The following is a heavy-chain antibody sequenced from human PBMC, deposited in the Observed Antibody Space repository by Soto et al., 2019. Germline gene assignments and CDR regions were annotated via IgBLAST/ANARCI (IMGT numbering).Heavy chain of an antibody. CDR1: GGSISRGDYY. J-gene: IGHJ4*02. D-gene: IGHD5-12*01. Sequence: SETLSLTWTVSGGSISRGDYYWIWIRQPPGKGLEWIGYIYYSGSTYYNPSLKSRVTISVDTSKNQFSLKLSSVTAADTAVYYCARSSYERWLQLPVFDYWGQGTLVTVSS. CDR2: IYYSGST. CDR3: ARSSYERWLQLPVFDY. V-gene: IGHV4-30-4*01.